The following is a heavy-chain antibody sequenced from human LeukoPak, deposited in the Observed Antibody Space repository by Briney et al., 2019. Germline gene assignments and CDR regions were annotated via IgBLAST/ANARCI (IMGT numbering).Heavy chain of an antibody. Sequence: SETLSLTCAVYGGSFSGYYWSWIRQPPGKGLEWIGEINHSGSTNYNPSLKSRVTISVDTSKNQFSLKLSSVTAADTAVYYCASPDTASDSDFQLWGQGTLVTVSS. CDR2: INHSGST. J-gene: IGHJ1*01. CDR1: GGSFSGYY. CDR3: ASPDTASDSDFQL. D-gene: IGHD2-21*01. V-gene: IGHV4-34*01.